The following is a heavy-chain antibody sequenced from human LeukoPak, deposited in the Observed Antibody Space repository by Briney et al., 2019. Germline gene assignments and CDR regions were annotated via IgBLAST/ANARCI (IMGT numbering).Heavy chain of an antibody. V-gene: IGHV1-18*01. J-gene: IGHJ5*02. CDR3: ATNIAASGGGDWFDP. Sequence: GASVKVSCKASGYTFTSYGIGWVRQAPGQGLEWMGWISTYNGNTKYAQKLQGRVTTTTDTSTSTAYMELRSLRSDDTSVYYCATNIAASGGGDWFDPWGQGTLVTVSS. CDR2: ISTYNGNT. D-gene: IGHD6-6*01. CDR1: GYTFTSYG.